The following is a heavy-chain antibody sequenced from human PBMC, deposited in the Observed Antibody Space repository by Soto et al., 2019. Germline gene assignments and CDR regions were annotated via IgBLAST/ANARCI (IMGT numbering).Heavy chain of an antibody. CDR3: VRALRHTDMVYPWFDP. CDR2: VYESGYT. CDR1: GASVSTGAYY. J-gene: IGHJ5*02. Sequence: KASETLSLTCTVSGASVSTGAYYWGWVRQRPGRGLEWIGYVYESGYTYYNMSLKSRLTISLDRSNNQFSLGLTSVTAADTAVYYCVRALRHTDMVYPWFDPWGQGTLVTVSS. D-gene: IGHD5-18*01. V-gene: IGHV4-31*03.